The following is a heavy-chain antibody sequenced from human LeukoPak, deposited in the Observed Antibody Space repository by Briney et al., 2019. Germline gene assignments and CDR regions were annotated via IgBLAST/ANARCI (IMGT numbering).Heavy chain of an antibody. CDR1: GDSINAYF. V-gene: IGHV4-59*01. CDR2: ISYSGST. CDR3: ARESAIIFFDY. Sequence: SETLSLTCTVSGDSINAYFWSWIRQPPGKGLEYIGYISYSGSTNYNPSLKSRVNISIDTSKNQFSLKLSSVTAADTAIYYCARESAIIFFDYWGQGKLVTVSS. D-gene: IGHD2/OR15-2a*01. J-gene: IGHJ4*02.